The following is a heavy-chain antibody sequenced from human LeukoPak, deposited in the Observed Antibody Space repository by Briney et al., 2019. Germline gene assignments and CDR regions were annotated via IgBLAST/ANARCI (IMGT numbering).Heavy chain of an antibody. Sequence: PGGSLRLSCAASGFTFSSYAMHWVRQAQGKGLEWVAVISYDGSNKYYADSVKGRFTISRDNSKNTLYLQMNSLRAEDTAVYYCAKTTVTPPYYMDVWGKGTTVTVSS. V-gene: IGHV3-30*04. J-gene: IGHJ6*03. CDR3: AKTTVTPPYYMDV. CDR1: GFTFSSYA. D-gene: IGHD4-11*01. CDR2: ISYDGSNK.